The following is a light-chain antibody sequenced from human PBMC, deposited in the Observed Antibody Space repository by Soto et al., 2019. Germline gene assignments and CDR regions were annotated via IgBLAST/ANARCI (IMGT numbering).Light chain of an antibody. J-gene: IGLJ1*01. CDR2: EVS. CDR1: SSDVGGYNY. V-gene: IGLV2-14*01. CDR3: TSYTSSSTLDV. Sequence: ISCTGTSSDVGGYNYVSWYQQHPGKAPKLMIYEVSNRPLGVSNRFSGSKSGNTASLTISGLQAEDEADYYCTSYTSSSTLDVFGTGTKVTVL.